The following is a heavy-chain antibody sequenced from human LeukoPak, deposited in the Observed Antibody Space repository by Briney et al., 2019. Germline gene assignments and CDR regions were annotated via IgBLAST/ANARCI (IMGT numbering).Heavy chain of an antibody. J-gene: IGHJ4*02. CDR1: GFTFSSYA. CDR2: ISGSGGST. CDR3: AKTGFIVVVPAANDY. V-gene: IGHV3-23*01. Sequence: GGSLRLSCAASGFTFSSYAMSWVRQAPGKGLEWVSAISGSGGSTYYADSVKGRFTISRDNSKNTLYLQMNSLRAEDTAVYYCAKTGFIVVVPAANDYWGQGTLVTVSS. D-gene: IGHD2-2*01.